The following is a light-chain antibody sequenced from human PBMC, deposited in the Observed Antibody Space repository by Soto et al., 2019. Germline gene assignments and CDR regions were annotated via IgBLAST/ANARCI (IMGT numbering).Light chain of an antibody. Sequence: QSVLTQPPSASGTPGQRVAISCSGSSSNIGGTNAVYWYPQVPGTAPKLLIHHNSMRASGVPDRFSGSKSGTSGSLAISGLQSDDEADYYCAAWDDSLSAVLFGGGTQLTVL. CDR2: HNS. CDR1: SSNIGGTNA. V-gene: IGLV1-47*02. CDR3: AAWDDSLSAVL. J-gene: IGLJ2*01.